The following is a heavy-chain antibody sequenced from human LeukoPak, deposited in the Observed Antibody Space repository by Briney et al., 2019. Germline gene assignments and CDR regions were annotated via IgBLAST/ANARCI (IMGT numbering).Heavy chain of an antibody. Sequence: GGSLRLSCVASRLTFTSYVMAWVRQAPGKGLECVSAISGSGHKSYYADSVEGRFTVSRDNSRNTLFMQMNSLRAEDTAVYYCARVSGTIQIWPQPFGDGMAVWGQGTTVTVSS. J-gene: IGHJ6*02. CDR2: ISGSGHKS. CDR3: ARVSGTIQIWPQPFGDGMAV. CDR1: RLTFTSYV. V-gene: IGHV3-23*01. D-gene: IGHD5-18*01.